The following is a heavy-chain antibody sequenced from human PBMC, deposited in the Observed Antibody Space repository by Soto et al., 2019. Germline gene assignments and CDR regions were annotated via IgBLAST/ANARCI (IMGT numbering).Heavy chain of an antibody. CDR3: ARDFSHNFDY. J-gene: IGHJ4*02. Sequence: GGSLRLSCAASGFTFSSYGMHWVRQAPGKGLEWVAVIWYDGRNKYYVDSVKGRFTISRDNSKNTLYLQMNSLRAEDTAVYYWARDFSHNFDYWGQGTLVTVSS. D-gene: IGHD3-3*01. CDR2: IWYDGRNK. V-gene: IGHV3-33*01. CDR1: GFTFSSYG.